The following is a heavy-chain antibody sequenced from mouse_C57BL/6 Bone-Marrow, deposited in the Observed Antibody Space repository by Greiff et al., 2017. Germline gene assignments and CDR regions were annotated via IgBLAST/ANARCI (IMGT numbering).Heavy chain of an antibody. CDR1: GYTFTSYG. CDR3: ARLDGYTYFDY. J-gene: IGHJ2*01. Sequence: VQLQESGAELARPGASVKLSCKASGYTFTSYGISWVKQRTGQGLEWIGEIYPRSGNTYYNEKFKGKATLTADKSSSTAYMELRSLTSEDSAVXFCARLDGYTYFDYWGQGTTLTVSS. V-gene: IGHV1-81*01. CDR2: IYPRSGNT. D-gene: IGHD2-3*01.